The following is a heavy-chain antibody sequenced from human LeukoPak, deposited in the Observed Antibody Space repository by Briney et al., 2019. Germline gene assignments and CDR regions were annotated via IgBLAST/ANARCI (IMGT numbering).Heavy chain of an antibody. CDR3: AKLTFFFFFTIFPPFAP. V-gene: IGHV4-39*01. D-gene: IGHD3-3*01. J-gene: IGHJ5*02. CDR1: GGSINSALYY. CDR2: VSHDGIT. Sequence: PSETLSLTCTVSGGSINSALYYWAWIRQTPEQQLEWIGSVSHDGITKYSPSLGGRVSLSADTSKNAFFMEVHSVTAADSAIYYCAKLTFFFFFTIFPPFAPWGTETLV.